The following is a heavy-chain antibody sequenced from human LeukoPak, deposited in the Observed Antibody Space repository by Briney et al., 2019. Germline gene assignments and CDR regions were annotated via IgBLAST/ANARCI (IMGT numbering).Heavy chain of an antibody. CDR1: GFTFNHYA. J-gene: IGHJ6*02. D-gene: IGHD3-3*01. CDR3: ARDERISDYDFWSGYQYYYYGMDV. Sequence: GGSLRLSCAASGFTFNHYAMNWVRQAPGKGLEWVSYISSSSSTIYYADSVKGRFTISRDNAKNSLYLQMNSLRAEDTAVYYCARDERISDYDFWSGYQYYYYGMDVWGQGTTVTVSS. V-gene: IGHV3-48*01. CDR2: ISSSSSTI.